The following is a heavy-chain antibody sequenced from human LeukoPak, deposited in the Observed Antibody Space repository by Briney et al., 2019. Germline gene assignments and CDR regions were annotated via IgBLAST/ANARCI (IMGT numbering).Heavy chain of an antibody. CDR2: ISINSSYI. Sequence: GGSLRLSCTASGFTFSSYSMNWVRQAPPKGLGLVSSISINSSYIYYADSVKGRFTISRDNAKNSLYLQMNSLRAEDTAVYYCAKSQVGDSSGYYYDYYYYYMDVWGKGTTVTVSS. CDR3: AKSQVGDSSGYYYDYYYYYMDV. CDR1: GFTFSSYS. D-gene: IGHD3-22*01. J-gene: IGHJ6*03. V-gene: IGHV3-21*01.